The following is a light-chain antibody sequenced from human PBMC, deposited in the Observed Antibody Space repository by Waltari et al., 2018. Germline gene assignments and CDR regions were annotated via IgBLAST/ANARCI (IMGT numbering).Light chain of an antibody. CDR3: LQRNNWPPT. J-gene: IGKJ4*02. V-gene: IGKV3-11*01. Sequence: EIILTHSPATLSLSPGDRATLSCRPSPRASNSFSWYQHKTGQAPRLLIYNAITRATGTPARFSGSGSGTDSTLTIGSLEPEDSAVDFCLQRNNWPPTFGGGTTVEIK. CDR1: PRASNS. CDR2: NAI.